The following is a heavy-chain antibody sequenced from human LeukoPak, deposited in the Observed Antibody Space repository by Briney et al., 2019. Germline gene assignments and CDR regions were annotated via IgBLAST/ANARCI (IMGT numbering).Heavy chain of an antibody. J-gene: IGHJ4*02. D-gene: IGHD4-17*01. Sequence: GGSLRLSCAASGFRFSDYSMNWVRQAPGKGLEWVSYISSSNNIYCADSVKGRFTISRDNAKNSLWLQMNSLRAEDTAVYHCGRGNGDYGGVDYWGQGTLVTVSS. CDR2: ISSSNNI. V-gene: IGHV3-48*01. CDR1: GFRFSDYS. CDR3: GRGNGDYGGVDY.